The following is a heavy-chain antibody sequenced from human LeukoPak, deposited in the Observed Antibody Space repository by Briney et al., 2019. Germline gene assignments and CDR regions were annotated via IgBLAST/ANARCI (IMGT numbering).Heavy chain of an antibody. D-gene: IGHD6-13*01. CDR1: GYTFTSYA. CDR3: ARGARYSSSWQNWFDP. J-gene: IGHJ5*02. CDR2: INAGNGNT. Sequence: ASVKVSCKASGYTFTSYAMHWVRQAPGQRLKWMGWINAGNGNTKYSQEFQGRVTITRDTSASTAYMELSSLRSEDMAVYYCARGARYSSSWQNWFDPWGQGTLVTVSS. V-gene: IGHV1-3*03.